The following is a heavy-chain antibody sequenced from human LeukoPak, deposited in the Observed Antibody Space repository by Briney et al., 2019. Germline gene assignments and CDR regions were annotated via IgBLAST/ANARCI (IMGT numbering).Heavy chain of an antibody. CDR2: IIHSGST. V-gene: IGHV4-34*12. J-gene: IGHJ6*04. CDR1: GGSFSGYY. Sequence: SENLSLTCAVNGGSFSGYYWSWIRQPPGNRLHLIGEIIHSGSTNYNPSLKSRVTISVDTSKNQFSLKLSSVTAADTAVYYCARDPGFGEAHYYYYYGMDVWGKGTTVTVSS. D-gene: IGHD3-10*01. CDR3: ARDPGFGEAHYYYYYGMDV.